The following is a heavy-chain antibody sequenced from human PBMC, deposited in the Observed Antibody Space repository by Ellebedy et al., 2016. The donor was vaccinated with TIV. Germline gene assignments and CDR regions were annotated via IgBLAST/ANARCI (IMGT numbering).Heavy chain of an antibody. Sequence: GESLKISXAASGFTFGSYAMNWVRLAPGKGLEWVSGLSDSGGRTYYAESVKGRFAISRDNSKNTVSLLMNSLRVDDMGVYDCAKGDEFWSGYSPTYHYGMDVWGQGTTVSVSS. J-gene: IGHJ6*02. V-gene: IGHV3-23*01. CDR2: LSDSGGRT. CDR1: GFTFGSYA. CDR3: AKGDEFWSGYSPTYHYGMDV. D-gene: IGHD3-3*01.